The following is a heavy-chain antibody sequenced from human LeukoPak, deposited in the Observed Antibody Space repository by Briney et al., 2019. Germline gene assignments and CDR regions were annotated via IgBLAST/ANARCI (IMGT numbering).Heavy chain of an antibody. CDR3: ARLRIVGAKFDY. CDR1: GGSISSVDYY. V-gene: IGHV4-30-4*01. CDR2: IYFSGTT. Sequence: PSQTLSLTCTVSGGSISSVDYYWSWIPQPPGKGLEWIGYIYFSGTTYHNPSLKSRLTISVDTSKNQFSLRLNSMTAADTAVYYCARLRIVGAKFDYWGQGTLVTVSS. D-gene: IGHD1-26*01. J-gene: IGHJ4*01.